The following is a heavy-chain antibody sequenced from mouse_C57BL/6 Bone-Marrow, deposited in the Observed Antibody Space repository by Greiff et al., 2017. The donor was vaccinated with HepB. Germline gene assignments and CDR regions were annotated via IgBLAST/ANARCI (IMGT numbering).Heavy chain of an antibody. CDR3: ARFRYYSNYIWYFDV. CDR1: GYTFTSYW. D-gene: IGHD2-5*01. J-gene: IGHJ1*03. Sequence: QVQLQQPGAELVRPGSSVKLSCKASGYTFTSYWMDWVKQRPGQGLEWIGNIYPSDSETHYNQKFKDKATLTVDKSSSTAYMQLSSLTSEDSAVYYFARFRYYSNYIWYFDVWGTGTTVTVSS. V-gene: IGHV1-61*01. CDR2: IYPSDSET.